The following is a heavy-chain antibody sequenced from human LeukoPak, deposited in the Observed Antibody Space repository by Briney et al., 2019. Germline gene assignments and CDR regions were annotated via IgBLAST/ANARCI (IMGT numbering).Heavy chain of an antibody. CDR1: GGSIGSYY. CDR2: IYYSGST. Sequence: PSETLSLTCTVSGGSIGSYYWSWIRQPPGKGLEWIGYIYYSGSTNYNPSLKSRVTISVDTSKNQFSLKLSSVTAADTAVYYCARVPVRDGYNFYYYYGMDVWGQGTTVTVSS. V-gene: IGHV4-59*01. CDR3: ARVPVRDGYNFYYYYGMDV. D-gene: IGHD5-24*01. J-gene: IGHJ6*02.